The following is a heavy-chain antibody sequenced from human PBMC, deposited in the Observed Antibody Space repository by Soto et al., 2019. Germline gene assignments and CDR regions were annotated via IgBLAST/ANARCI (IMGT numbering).Heavy chain of an antibody. D-gene: IGHD6-25*01. V-gene: IGHV3-7*04. CDR1: GFTISSYW. CDR2: IKQDGSEK. Sequence: PGGSLRLSCAASGFTISSYWMGWVRQASGTGLEWVANIKQDGSEKYYVDSVKGRFTISRDNAKNSLYLQMNSLRAEDTALYYCARSAASAFDIWGQGT. CDR3: ARSAASAFDI. J-gene: IGHJ3*02.